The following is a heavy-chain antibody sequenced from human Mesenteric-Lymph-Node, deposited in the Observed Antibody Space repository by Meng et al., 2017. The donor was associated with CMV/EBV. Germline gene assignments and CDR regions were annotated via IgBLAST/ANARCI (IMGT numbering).Heavy chain of an antibody. V-gene: IGHV3-66*01. CDR3: TGDSVSNPNLDY. J-gene: IGHJ4*02. CDR1: GFNVRDKY. CDR2: IYRGDNT. Sequence: EVYLVESGGGLVQPGGSLRLSCAASGFNVRDKYMSWVRQAPGKGLEWVCIIYRGDNTYYIDSVKDRFTVSRDNSKNTMYLQMNSLRVEDTAVYYCTGDSVSNPNLDYWGQGTLVTVSS. D-gene: IGHD3-10*01.